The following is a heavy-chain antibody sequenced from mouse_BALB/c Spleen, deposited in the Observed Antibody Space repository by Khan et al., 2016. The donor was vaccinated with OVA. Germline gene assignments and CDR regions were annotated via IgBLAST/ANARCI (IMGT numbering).Heavy chain of an antibody. J-gene: IGHJ2*01. D-gene: IGHD2-1*01. CDR3: ARDDYGNFLYFDY. CDR1: GYAFTHYL. V-gene: IGHV1-54*01. Sequence: QVRLQQSGGEVIMPGTSVKVSCKASGYAFTHYLIEWVKQRPGQGLEWIGVINPGSGSTNYNEKFKGKAILTADKSSSTAYMQLSSLTSDDSAVYFCARDDYGNFLYFDYWGQGTTLTVSS. CDR2: INPGSGST.